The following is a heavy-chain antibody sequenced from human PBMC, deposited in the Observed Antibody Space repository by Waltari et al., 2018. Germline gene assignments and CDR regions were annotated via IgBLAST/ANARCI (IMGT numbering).Heavy chain of an antibody. CDR1: GYTFTGYY. CDR2: TNPNRGGT. D-gene: IGHD3-10*01. V-gene: IGHV1-2*02. J-gene: IGHJ4*02. Sequence: QVQLVQSGAEVKKPGASVKVSCKASGYTFTGYYMHWVRQAPGQGLEWMGCTNPNRGGTNYAQKFQGRVTMTRDTSISTAYMELSRLRSDDTAVYYCARVPGPRPFDYWGQGTLVTVSS. CDR3: ARVPGPRPFDY.